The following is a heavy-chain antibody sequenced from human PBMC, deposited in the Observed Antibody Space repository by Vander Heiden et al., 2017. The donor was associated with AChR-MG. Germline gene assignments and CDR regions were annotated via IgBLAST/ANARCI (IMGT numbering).Heavy chain of an antibody. CDR1: GFTFLTSV. J-gene: IGHJ3*02. V-gene: IGHV3-30-3*01. CDR3: ARGLESRSLLVSFDI. CDR2: ISYDGSNK. Sequence: QVQLVESGGGVVPPGRSLRLSCAASGFTFLTSVVHCVRQAPGKGREWVAVISYDGSNKDYADSVKGRFTISRDNAKNTLYLQMNSLRVEDTAVYYCARGLESRSLLVSFDIWGQGTMVTVSS. D-gene: IGHD3-3*01.